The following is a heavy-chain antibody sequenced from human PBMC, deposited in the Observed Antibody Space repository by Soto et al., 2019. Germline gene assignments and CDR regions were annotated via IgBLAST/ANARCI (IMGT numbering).Heavy chain of an antibody. V-gene: IGHV3-30-3*01. J-gene: IGHJ6*02. CDR1: GFTFSSYA. Sequence: GGSLRLSCAASGFTFSSYAMHWFRQAPGKGLEWVAVISYDGSNKYYADSVKGRFTISRDNSKNTLYLQMNSLRAEDTAVYYCARDDRNDIVAGTNRPDYYYYGMDGWGQGTTVTVSS. CDR3: ARDDRNDIVAGTNRPDYYYYGMDG. CDR2: ISYDGSNK. D-gene: IGHD2-15*01.